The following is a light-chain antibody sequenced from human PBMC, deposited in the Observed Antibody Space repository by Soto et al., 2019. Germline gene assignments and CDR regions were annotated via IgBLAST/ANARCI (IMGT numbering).Light chain of an antibody. CDR2: WAS. V-gene: IGKV4-1*01. CDR1: KSIFNSSTIRNY. CDR3: QQYYMNALT. J-gene: IGKJ4*01. Sequence: DLGMTQPPDSRVWSRAKGPPIRAKSTKSIFNSSTIRNYLAWYQKKVGQPPKLLIYWASTRESGVPGRFNGSGSGTDFTLTISSLQAEDVAVYYCQQYYMNALTFGGGTKVEI.